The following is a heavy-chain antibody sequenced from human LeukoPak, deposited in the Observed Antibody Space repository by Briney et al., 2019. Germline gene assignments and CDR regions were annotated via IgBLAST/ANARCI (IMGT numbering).Heavy chain of an antibody. D-gene: IGHD2-2*03. J-gene: IGHJ4*02. CDR2: IKQDGREK. V-gene: IGHV3-7*01. CDR3: ARWIFTTAHFDC. CDR1: GFTFSTYW. Sequence: GGSLRLSCATSGFTFSTYWMSWVRQAPGKGLEWVANIKQDGREKYYVDSVRGRFTISRDNAKNSLYLQMNSLRAEDTAAYYCARWIFTTAHFDCWGQGTLVTVSS.